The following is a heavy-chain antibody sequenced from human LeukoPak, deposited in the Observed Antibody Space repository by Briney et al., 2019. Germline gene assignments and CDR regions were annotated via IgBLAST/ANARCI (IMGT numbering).Heavy chain of an antibody. J-gene: IGHJ4*02. D-gene: IGHD3-22*01. CDR3: AMYDSSGYSRYFDY. CDR1: GGSISSGGYY. CDR2: IYYSGST. V-gene: IGHV4-31*03. Sequence: SQTLSLTCTVSGGSISSGGYYWSWIRQHPGKGLEWIGYIYYSGSTYYNPSLKSRVIISVDTSKNQFSLKLSSVTAADTAVYYCAMYDSSGYSRYFDYWGQGTLVTVSS.